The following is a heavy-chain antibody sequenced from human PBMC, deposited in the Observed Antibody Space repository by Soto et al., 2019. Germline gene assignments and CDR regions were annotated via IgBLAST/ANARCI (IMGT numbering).Heavy chain of an antibody. J-gene: IGHJ4*02. CDR1: GFTFTSSA. D-gene: IGHD3-22*01. CDR2: IVVGSGNT. V-gene: IGHV1-58*01. CDR3: AADLYHYYDRSGTHVDY. Sequence: SVKVSCKASGFTFTSSAVQWVRQARGQRLEWIGWIVVGSGNTNYAQKFQERVTITRDMSTSTAYMELSSLRSEDTAVYYCAADLYHYYDRSGTHVDYWGQGTLVTVSS.